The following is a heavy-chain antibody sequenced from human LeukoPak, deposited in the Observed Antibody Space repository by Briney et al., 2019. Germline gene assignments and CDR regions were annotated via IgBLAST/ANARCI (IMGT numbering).Heavy chain of an antibody. CDR3: ARELAMYSSSSSSDVDY. CDR1: GGSISSGGYY. D-gene: IGHD6-6*01. CDR2: IYHSGST. Sequence: SETLSLTCTVSGGSISSGGYYWSWIRQPPGKGREWIGYIYHSGSTYYNPSLKSRVTISVDRSKNQFSLKLSSVTAADTAVYYCARELAMYSSSSSSDVDYWGQGTLVTVSS. J-gene: IGHJ4*02. V-gene: IGHV4-30-2*01.